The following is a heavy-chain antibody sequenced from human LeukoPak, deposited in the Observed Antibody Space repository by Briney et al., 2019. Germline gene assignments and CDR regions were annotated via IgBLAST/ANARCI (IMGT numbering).Heavy chain of an antibody. Sequence: PSETLSLTCTVSGGSISSYYWSWIRQPPGKGLEWIGYIYYSGSTNYNPSLKSGVTISVDTSKTQFSLKLSSVTAADTAVYYCARGIAAAGIVSHGHDYWGQGTLVTVSS. D-gene: IGHD6-13*01. V-gene: IGHV4-59*01. CDR3: ARGIAAAGIVSHGHDY. CDR2: IYYSGST. CDR1: GGSISSYY. J-gene: IGHJ4*02.